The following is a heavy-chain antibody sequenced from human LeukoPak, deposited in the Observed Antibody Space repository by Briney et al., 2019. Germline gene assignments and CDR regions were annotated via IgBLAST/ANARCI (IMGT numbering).Heavy chain of an antibody. CDR1: GYTLTELS. CDR2: FDPEDGET. CDR3: ATFSKSSSWFLDY. Sequence: ASVKVSCKVSGYTLTELSMHWVRQAPGKGLEWMGGFDPEDGETIYAQKFQGRITMTEDTSTDTAYMELSSLRSEDTAVYYCATFSKSSSWFLDYWGQGTLVTVSS. J-gene: IGHJ4*02. V-gene: IGHV1-24*01. D-gene: IGHD6-13*01.